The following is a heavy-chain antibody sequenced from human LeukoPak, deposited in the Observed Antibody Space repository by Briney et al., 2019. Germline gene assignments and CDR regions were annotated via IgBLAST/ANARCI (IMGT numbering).Heavy chain of an antibody. J-gene: IGHJ4*02. D-gene: IGHD4-17*01. V-gene: IGHV1-58*01. CDR1: GFTFTSSA. Sequence: GTSVKVSCKASGFTFTSSAVQWVRQACGQRLEWIGWIVVGSGNTNYAQKFQGRVTMTRDTSTSTAYMELSSLRSEDTAVYYCALEGNYGDYDFPDYWGQGTLVTVSS. CDR2: IVVGSGNT. CDR3: ALEGNYGDYDFPDY.